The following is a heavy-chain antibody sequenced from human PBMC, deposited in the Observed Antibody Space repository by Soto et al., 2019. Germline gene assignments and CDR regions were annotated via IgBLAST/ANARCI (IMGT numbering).Heavy chain of an antibody. V-gene: IGHV5-51*01. D-gene: IGHD2-15*01. CDR3: ASSIVVVAATPNYYGMDV. J-gene: IGHJ6*02. Sequence: GESLKISCKGSGYSFTSYWIGWVRQMPGKGLEWMGIIYPGDSDTRYSPSFQGQVTISADKSISTACLQWSSLKASDTAMYYCASSIVVVAATPNYYGMDVWGQGTTVTVSS. CDR1: GYSFTSYW. CDR2: IYPGDSDT.